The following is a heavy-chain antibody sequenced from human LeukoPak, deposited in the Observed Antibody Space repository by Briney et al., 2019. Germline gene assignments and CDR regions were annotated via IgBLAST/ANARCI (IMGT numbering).Heavy chain of an antibody. CDR3: AKGPATVYSSGFDY. D-gene: IGHD6-19*01. CDR1: GFTFSSYG. V-gene: IGHV3-30*02. CDR2: IRYDGSNK. Sequence: GGSLRLSCAASGFTFSSYGMHWVRQAPGKGLEWVAFIRYDGSNKYYAGSVKGRFTISRDNSKNTLYLQMNSLRAEDTAVYYCAKGPATVYSSGFDYWGQGTLVTVSS. J-gene: IGHJ4*02.